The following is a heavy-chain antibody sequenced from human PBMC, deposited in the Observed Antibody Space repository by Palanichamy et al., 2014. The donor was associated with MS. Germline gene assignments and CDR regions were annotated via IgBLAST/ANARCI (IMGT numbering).Heavy chain of an antibody. D-gene: IGHD3-9*01. V-gene: IGHV1-18*01. CDR2: ISADNVNT. Sequence: QVQLAQSGAEVKKPGASVKVSCKASGYTFTRHGISWVRQAPGQGLEWMGWISADNVNTNYAQKFQGRVTMTTDTSTTTAYMELRSLRSDDTAVYYCARDHLYDLLTDFYRSFAFDIWGQGTMVTVSS. J-gene: IGHJ3*02. CDR3: ARDHLYDLLTDFYRSFAFDI. CDR1: GYTFTRHG.